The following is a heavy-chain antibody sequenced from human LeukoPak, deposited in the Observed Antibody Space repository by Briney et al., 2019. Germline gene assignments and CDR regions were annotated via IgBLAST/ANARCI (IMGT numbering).Heavy chain of an antibody. J-gene: IGHJ4*02. CDR3: ARGLYNWNDGYYFDY. D-gene: IGHD1-1*01. CDR1: GFTFSSYA. CDR2: ISYDGSNK. V-gene: IGHV3-30*04. Sequence: GGSLRLSCAASGFTFSSYAMHWVRQAPGKGLEGVAVISYDGSNKYYADSVKGRFTISRDNSKNTLYLQMSSLRAEDTAVYYCARGLYNWNDGYYFDYWGQGTLVTVSS.